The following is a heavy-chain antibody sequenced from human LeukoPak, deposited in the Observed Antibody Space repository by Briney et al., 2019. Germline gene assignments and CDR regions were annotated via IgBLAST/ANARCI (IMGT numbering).Heavy chain of an antibody. CDR3: ARDRSAFDI. CDR1: GFTFSSYA. J-gene: IGHJ3*02. D-gene: IGHD1-26*01. Sequence: PGGSLRLSCAAYGFTFSSYAMTWVRQAPGKGLQWVSSISSSSSYIYYADSVKGRFTISRDNAKNSLYLQMNSLRAEDTAVYYCARDRSAFDIWGQGTMVTVSS. CDR2: ISSSSSYI. V-gene: IGHV3-21*01.